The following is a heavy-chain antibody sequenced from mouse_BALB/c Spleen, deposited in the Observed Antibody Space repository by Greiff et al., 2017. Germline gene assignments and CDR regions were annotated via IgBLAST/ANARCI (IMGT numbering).Heavy chain of an antibody. CDR1: GYTFSSYW. CDR2: ILPGSGST. Sequence: VKLQESGAELMKPGASVKISCKATGYTFSSYWIEWVKQRPGHGLEWIGEILPGSGSTNYNEKFKGKATFTADTSSNTAYMQLSSLTSEDSAVYYCASPTTATGFAYWGQGTLVTVSA. V-gene: IGHV1-9*01. D-gene: IGHD1-2*01. CDR3: ASPTTATGFAY. J-gene: IGHJ3*01.